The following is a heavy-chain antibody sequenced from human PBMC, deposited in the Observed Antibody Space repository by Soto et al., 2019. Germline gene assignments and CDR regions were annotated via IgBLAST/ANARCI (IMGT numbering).Heavy chain of an antibody. V-gene: IGHV4-39*01. Sequence: SETLSLTCTVSGGSISSSSYYWGWIRQPPGKGLEWIGSIYYSGSTYYNPSLKSRVTISVDTSKNQFSLKLSSVTAADTAVYYCARLLEVATIWGAYYYYGMDVWGQGTTVTVSS. D-gene: IGHD5-12*01. CDR2: IYYSGST. CDR3: ARLLEVATIWGAYYYYGMDV. J-gene: IGHJ6*02. CDR1: GGSISSSSYY.